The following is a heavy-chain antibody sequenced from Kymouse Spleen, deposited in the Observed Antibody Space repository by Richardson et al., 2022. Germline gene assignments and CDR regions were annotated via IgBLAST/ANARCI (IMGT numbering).Heavy chain of an antibody. J-gene: IGHJ1*01. D-gene: IGHD1-26*01. CDR2: ISSSSSYI. V-gene: IGHV3-21*03. Sequence: EVQLVESGGGLVKPGGSLRLSCAASGFTFSSYSMNWVRQAPGKGLEWVSSISSSSSYIYYADSVKGRFTISRDNAKNSLYLQMNSLRAEDTAVYYCARDRGSGELQGFQHWGQGTLVTVSS. CDR3: ARDRGSGELQGFQH. CDR1: GFTFSSYS.